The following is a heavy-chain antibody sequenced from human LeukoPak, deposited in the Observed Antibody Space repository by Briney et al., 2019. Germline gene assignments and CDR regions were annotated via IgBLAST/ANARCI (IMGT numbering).Heavy chain of an antibody. CDR3: AIHTGRGVNLGYCSSTSCYDAFDI. CDR1: GCTFTSYG. D-gene: IGHD2-2*01. V-gene: IGHV1-18*01. J-gene: IGHJ3*02. Sequence: GASVKVSCKVSGCTFTSYGISWVRQAPGQGLEWMGWISAYNGNTNYAQKLQGRVTMTTDTSTSTAYMELRSLRSDDTAVYYCAIHTGRGVNLGYCSSTSCYDAFDIWGQGTMVTVSS. CDR2: ISAYNGNT.